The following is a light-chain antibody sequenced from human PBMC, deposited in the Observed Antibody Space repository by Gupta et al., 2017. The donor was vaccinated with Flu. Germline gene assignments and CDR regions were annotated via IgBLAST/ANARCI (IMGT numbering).Light chain of an antibody. V-gene: IGKV3-11*01. CDR2: DTS. CDR3: QQRSTWHS. CDR1: QSVNSN. J-gene: IGKJ4*01. Sequence: EIVLTQSPATLSLSPGERATLSCRASQSVNSNLGWYQQKPGQAPRLLIYDTSDRAAGIPARFSGSGSGTDFTLTISSLEPEDFAVYYCQQRSTWHSFGGGTKVEI.